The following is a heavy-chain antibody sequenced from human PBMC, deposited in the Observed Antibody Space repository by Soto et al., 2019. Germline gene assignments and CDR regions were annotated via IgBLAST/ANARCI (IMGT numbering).Heavy chain of an antibody. CDR3: TRGLASGDY. CDR2: INPNGGST. D-gene: IGHD6-6*01. V-gene: IGHV1-46*03. Sequence: HVQLVPPGAEVKKPGASVKFSCKASGYIFTNFYIHRVRQAPGQGLEWIGIINPNGGSTNYAQNFQGRVTMTRDTSTSTVYLDLSSLRSEDTAVYYCTRGLASGDYWGQGTLITVSS. J-gene: IGHJ4*02. CDR1: GYIFTNFY.